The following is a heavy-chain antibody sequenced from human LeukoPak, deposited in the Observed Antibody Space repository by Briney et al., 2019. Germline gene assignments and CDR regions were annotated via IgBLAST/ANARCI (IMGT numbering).Heavy chain of an antibody. J-gene: IGHJ4*02. CDR3: GRDPGTSVYY. CDR2: SDYSGYT. Sequence: AESLTLSCAASGFSVSSGRFYWVWIRQPQGKGLEWIRYSDYSGYTNYTPSLKSRITISVDTYKNQFSLKLSSVDAADAYVYYCGRDPGTSVYYWGQGTLVTVSS. V-gene: IGHV4-61*01. CDR1: GFSVSSGRFY. D-gene: IGHD3-16*01.